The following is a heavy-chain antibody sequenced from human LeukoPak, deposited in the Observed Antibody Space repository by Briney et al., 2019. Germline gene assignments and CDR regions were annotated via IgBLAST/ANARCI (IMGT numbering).Heavy chain of an antibody. J-gene: IGHJ5*02. CDR2: INHSGST. Sequence: SETLSLTCTVSGYSISSGYYWGWIRQPPGKGLEWIGEINHSGSTNYNPSLKSRVTISLDTSKNQFSLKLTSVTAADTAIYYCASVRGYSSGWYASGFDPWGQGTLVTVSS. V-gene: IGHV4-38-2*02. CDR3: ASVRGYSSGWYASGFDP. D-gene: IGHD6-19*01. CDR1: GYSISSGYY.